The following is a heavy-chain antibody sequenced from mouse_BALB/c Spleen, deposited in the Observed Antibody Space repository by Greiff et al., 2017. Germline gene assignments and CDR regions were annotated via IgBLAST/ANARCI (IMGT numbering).Heavy chain of an antibody. Sequence: EVKLMESGPSLVKPSQTLSLTCSVTGDSITSGYWNWIRKFPGNKLEYMGYISYSGSTYYNPSLKSRISITRDTSKNQFFLQLNSVTTEDTATYYCAKDSSGYGLDYWGQGTTLTVSS. CDR1: GDSITSGY. D-gene: IGHD3-2*01. J-gene: IGHJ2*01. CDR3: AKDSSGYGLDY. CDR2: ISYSGST. V-gene: IGHV3-8*02.